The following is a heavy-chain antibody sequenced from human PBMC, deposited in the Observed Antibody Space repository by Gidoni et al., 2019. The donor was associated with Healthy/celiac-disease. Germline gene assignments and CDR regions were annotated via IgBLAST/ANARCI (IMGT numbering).Heavy chain of an antibody. CDR2: INPSGGSK. CDR1: GYTFTSYY. V-gene: IGHV1-46*01. J-gene: IGHJ4*02. CDR3: ARLNSPYFDY. D-gene: IGHD1-26*01. Sequence: QVQLVQSGAEVKKPGASVKVSCKASGYTFTSYYMHWVRQAPGQGLEWMGRINPSGGSKSYAQKSQGRVTMTRDTSTSTVYMELSSLRSEDTAVYYCARLNSPYFDYWGQGTLVTVSS.